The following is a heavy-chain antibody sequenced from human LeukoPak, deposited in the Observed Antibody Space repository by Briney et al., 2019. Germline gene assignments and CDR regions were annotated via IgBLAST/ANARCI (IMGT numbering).Heavy chain of an antibody. CDR3: AREQYHYDTSGHDSDN. CDR1: GGSISSSYCY. Sequence: PSQTLSLTCAVSGGSISSSYCYWHWIRQRTGKGLEWIGYVYYSGRTFYNPSLRSRVTLSVDTTKNQLSLAFTSVAAAAKDIYFAAREQYHYDTSGHDSDNWGRGTLVTVSS. J-gene: IGHJ4*02. D-gene: IGHD3-22*01. V-gene: IGHV4-31*11. CDR2: VYYSGRT.